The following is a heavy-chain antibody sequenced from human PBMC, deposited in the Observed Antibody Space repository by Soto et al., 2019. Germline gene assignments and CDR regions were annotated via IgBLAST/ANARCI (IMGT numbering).Heavy chain of an antibody. J-gene: IGHJ6*02. Sequence: GGSLRLSCAASGFTFSSYAMHWVRQAPGKGLEWVAVISYDGSNKYYADSVKGRFTISRDNSKNTLYLQMNSLRAEDTAVYYCAREGGTWGSAYYYYGMDVWGQGTTVTVSS. CDR1: GFTFSSYA. CDR3: AREGGTWGSAYYYYGMDV. D-gene: IGHD1-1*01. V-gene: IGHV3-30-3*01. CDR2: ISYDGSNK.